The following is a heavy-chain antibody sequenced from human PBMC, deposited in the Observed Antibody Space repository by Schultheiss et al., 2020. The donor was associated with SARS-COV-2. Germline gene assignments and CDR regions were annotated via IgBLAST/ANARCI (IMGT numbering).Heavy chain of an antibody. CDR3: ARDKVLRYFDPPERGYYYYGMDV. V-gene: IGHV1-18*04. D-gene: IGHD3-9*01. CDR2: TSVRNGPA. J-gene: IGHJ6*02. CDR1: GYNFVGYG. Sequence: ASVKVSCKASGYNFVGYGISWVRQAPGQGPEWMGWTSVRNGPARYAQKFQGRVTMTTDASANTAYMELRDLGSGDTAVYYCARDKVLRYFDPPERGYYYYGMDVWGQGTTVTVSS.